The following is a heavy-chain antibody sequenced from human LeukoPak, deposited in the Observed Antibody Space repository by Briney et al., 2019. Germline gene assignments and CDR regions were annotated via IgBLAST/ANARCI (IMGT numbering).Heavy chain of an antibody. CDR2: IFATGNT. V-gene: IGHV4-4*07. CDR1: GDSMNNYF. CDR3: ARDSSGYLESFDY. D-gene: IGHD3-22*01. J-gene: IGHJ4*02. Sequence: SETLSLTCSVSGDSMNNYFWSWIRQPAGKGLEWIGRIFATGNTNYNPSLKSRVTMSVDTSKNQFSLDLSSVTAADTAVYFCARDSSGYLESFDYWGQGTLVTVSS.